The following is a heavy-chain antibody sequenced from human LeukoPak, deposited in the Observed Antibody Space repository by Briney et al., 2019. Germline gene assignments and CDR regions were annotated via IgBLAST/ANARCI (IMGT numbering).Heavy chain of an antibody. CDR3: ARASLHDDYYDSSGYYYTNWYFDL. D-gene: IGHD3-22*01. CDR2: IYHSGST. V-gene: IGHV4-4*02. CDR1: GGSISSSNW. J-gene: IGHJ2*01. Sequence: SGTLSLTCAVSGGSISSSNWGSWVRQPPGKGLEWIGEIYHSGSTNYNPSLKSRVTISVDKSKNQFSLKLSSVTAADTAVYYCARASLHDDYYDSSGYYYTNWYFDLWGRGTLVTVSS.